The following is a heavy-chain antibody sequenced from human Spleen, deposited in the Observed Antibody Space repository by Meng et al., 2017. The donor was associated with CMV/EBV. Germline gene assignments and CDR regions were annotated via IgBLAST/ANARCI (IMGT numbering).Heavy chain of an antibody. D-gene: IGHD3-3*01. CDR1: ISSGSYD. CDR2: IYYGGST. J-gene: IGHJ4*02. V-gene: IGHV4-39*01. Sequence: ISSGSYDWGWIRKPPGRGLEWIGSIYYGGSTYYNPSLKSRVTISVDTSKNQFSLKLSSVTAADTAVYYCASPGLRFLEWLPGAHFDYWGQGTLVTVSS. CDR3: ASPGLRFLEWLPGAHFDY.